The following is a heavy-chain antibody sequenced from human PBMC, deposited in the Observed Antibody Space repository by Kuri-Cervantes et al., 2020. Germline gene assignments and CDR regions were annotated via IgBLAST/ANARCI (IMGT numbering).Heavy chain of an antibody. D-gene: IGHD2-2*01. CDR1: GFTFSSYG. V-gene: IGHV3-30*03. Sequence: GESLKISCAASGFTFSSYGMHWVRQAPGKGLEWVAVISYDGSNKYYADSVKGRFTISRDNAKNSLYLQMNSLRAEDTAVYYCARAVVVPAAPKHGAFDIWGQGTMVTVSS. CDR3: ARAVVVPAAPKHGAFDI. CDR2: ISYDGSNK. J-gene: IGHJ3*02.